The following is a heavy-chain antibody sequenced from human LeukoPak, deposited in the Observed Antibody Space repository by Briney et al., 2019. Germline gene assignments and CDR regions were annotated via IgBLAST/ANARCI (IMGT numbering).Heavy chain of an antibody. CDR2: IYYSGSP. J-gene: IGHJ4*02. D-gene: IGHD4-23*01. Sequence: SETLSLTCTVSGGSISSSSYSWGWIRQPPGKALEWIGSIYYSGSPYYNPSLKSRVTISVDTSKNQFSLKLSSVTAADTAVYYCARGVTPYEDWGQGTLVTVSS. V-gene: IGHV4-39*07. CDR3: ARGVTPYED. CDR1: GGSISSSSYS.